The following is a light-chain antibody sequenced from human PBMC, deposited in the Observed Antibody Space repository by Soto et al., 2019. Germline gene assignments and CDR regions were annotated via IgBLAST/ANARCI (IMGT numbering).Light chain of an antibody. J-gene: IGKJ4*01. CDR1: YSVSSN. CDR3: QQYNDWPLT. CDR2: GAS. Sequence: EIVMTQSPATLSVSPGERATLSCRASYSVSSNFAWYQLKPGQAPRLLIYGASSRATGIPARFSGSGSGTEFTLTISSLQSEDFAVYYCQQYNDWPLTFGGGTKVDIK. V-gene: IGKV3-15*01.